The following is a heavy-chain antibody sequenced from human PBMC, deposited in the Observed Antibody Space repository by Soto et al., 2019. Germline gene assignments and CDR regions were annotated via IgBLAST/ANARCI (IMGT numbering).Heavy chain of an antibody. Sequence: PETLSLTCTVSGGSISSSSYYWGWIRQPPGKGLEWIGSIYYSGSTYYNPSLKSRVTISVDTSKNQFSLELSSVTAADTAVYYCARLRQRYLALGGYYDGMDVWGQGTTVT. D-gene: IGHD2-15*01. J-gene: IGHJ6*02. V-gene: IGHV4-39*01. CDR3: ARLRQRYLALGGYYDGMDV. CDR1: GGSISSSSYY. CDR2: IYYSGST.